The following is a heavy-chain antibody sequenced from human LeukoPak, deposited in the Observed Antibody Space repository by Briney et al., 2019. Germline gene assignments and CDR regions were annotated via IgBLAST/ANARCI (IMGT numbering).Heavy chain of an antibody. CDR2: INHSGSP. CDR1: GGSFSGNY. Sequence: SETLSLTCAVFGGSFSGNYWSWIRQPPGKGLEWIGEINHSGSPNYNPSLKSRVTISVDTSKNQFSLKVTSVTAADMAVYYCARGGTSLYYGMDVWGQGTTVTVSS. D-gene: IGHD2-8*01. J-gene: IGHJ6*02. V-gene: IGHV4-34*01. CDR3: ARGGTSLYYGMDV.